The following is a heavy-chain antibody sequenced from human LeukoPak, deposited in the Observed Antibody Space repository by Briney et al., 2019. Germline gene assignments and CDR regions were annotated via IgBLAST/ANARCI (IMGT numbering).Heavy chain of an antibody. J-gene: IGHJ4*02. Sequence: PGGSLRLSCEASGFTFNTYSMNWARQAPGKGLEWVSSIDSSGGYMFYAGSVKGRFIISRDNAKDPLYLQMNSLRVEDTAVYYCLRGDRRDYWGQGTLVTVSS. CDR3: LRGDRRDY. CDR1: GFTFNTYS. V-gene: IGHV3-21*06. CDR2: IDSSGGYM.